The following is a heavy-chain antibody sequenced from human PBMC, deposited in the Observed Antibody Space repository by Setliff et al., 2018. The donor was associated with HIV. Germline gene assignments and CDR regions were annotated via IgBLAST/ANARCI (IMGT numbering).Heavy chain of an antibody. D-gene: IGHD6-19*01. CDR3: ARGPGWPNWFDP. CDR2: IYTSGST. J-gene: IGHJ5*02. Sequence: SETLSLTCTVSGGSISSGSYYWSWIRQPAGKGLEWIGHIYTSGSTNYNPSLKSRVTISVDTSKNQFSLKLSSVTAADTAVYYCARGPGWPNWFDPWGQGTLVNVSS. V-gene: IGHV4-61*09. CDR1: GGSISSGSYY.